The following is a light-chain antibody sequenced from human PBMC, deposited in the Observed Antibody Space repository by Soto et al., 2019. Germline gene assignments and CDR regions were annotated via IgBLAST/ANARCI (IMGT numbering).Light chain of an antibody. CDR2: DNN. J-gene: IGLJ2*01. Sequence: QSVLTQPHSVSAAPGQKVTISCSGSSSNIGRNFVSWYQQLPGTAPKLLIYDNNKRPSGIPDRFSGSKSGTSATLGITGLQTGDEADYYCGAWDSSLSVVLFGGGTQLTVL. V-gene: IGLV1-51*01. CDR3: GAWDSSLSVVL. CDR1: SSNIGRNF.